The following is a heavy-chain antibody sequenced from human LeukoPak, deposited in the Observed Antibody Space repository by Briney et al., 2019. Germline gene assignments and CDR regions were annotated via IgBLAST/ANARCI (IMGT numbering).Heavy chain of an antibody. CDR2: INPSGGST. CDR1: GYTFTVYY. D-gene: IGHD1-1*01. Sequence: ASVKVSCKASGYTFTVYYIHWVRQAPGQGLEWMGFINPSGGSTSYAQKFQGRVTMTRDTSTSTVYMELSSLRSEDTAVYYCARNVGSGLDYWGQGTLVAVSS. V-gene: IGHV1-46*01. CDR3: ARNVGSGLDY. J-gene: IGHJ4*02.